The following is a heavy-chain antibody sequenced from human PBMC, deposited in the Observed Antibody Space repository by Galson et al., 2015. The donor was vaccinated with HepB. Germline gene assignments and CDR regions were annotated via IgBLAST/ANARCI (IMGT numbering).Heavy chain of an antibody. Sequence: SVKVSCKASGGTFSSYAISWVRQAPGQGLEWMGGIIPIFGTANYAQKFQGRVTITADESTSTAYMELSSLRSEDTAVYYCARDLVPLGRGAFDIWGQGTMVTVSS. CDR1: GGTFSSYA. CDR2: IIPIFGTA. J-gene: IGHJ3*02. CDR3: ARDLVPLGRGAFDI. D-gene: IGHD7-27*01. V-gene: IGHV1-69*13.